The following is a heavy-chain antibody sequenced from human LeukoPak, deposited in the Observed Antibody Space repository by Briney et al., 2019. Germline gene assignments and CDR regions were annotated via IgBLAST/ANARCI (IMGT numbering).Heavy chain of an antibody. CDR3: ARPRNYDFWSGYPESYYYYYGMDV. V-gene: IGHV3-21*01. J-gene: IGHJ6*02. CDR1: GFPFSSYS. Sequence: GGSLLLSCAASGFPFSSYSMNGVRQAPGKGLEWVSSISSSSRYIYYADSVKGRFTISRDNAKNSLYLQMNSLRAEDTAVYYCARPRNYDFWSGYPESYYYYYGMDVWGQGTTVTVSS. CDR2: ISSSSRYI. D-gene: IGHD3-3*01.